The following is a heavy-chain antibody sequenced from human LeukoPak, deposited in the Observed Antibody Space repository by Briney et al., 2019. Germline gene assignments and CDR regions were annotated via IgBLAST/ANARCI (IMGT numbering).Heavy chain of an antibody. D-gene: IGHD5-12*01. CDR3: AKGRCSGPGCDSFDY. Sequence: GGSLRLTCAASGRVFGKYAMAWVRQAPGKGLECVSIISDDGSFTYYLDSVKGRSTIFRDNSKNTLYLHMNSLKAEDTAVYYCAKGRCSGPGCDSFDYWGQGTLVTVSS. J-gene: IGHJ4*02. CDR2: ISDDGSFT. V-gene: IGHV3-23*01. CDR1: GRVFGKYA.